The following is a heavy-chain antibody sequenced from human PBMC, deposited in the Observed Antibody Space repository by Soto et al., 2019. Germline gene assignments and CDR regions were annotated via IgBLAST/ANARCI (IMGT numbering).Heavy chain of an antibody. CDR3: ARDGAIYCSSTSCPPRDYGMDV. V-gene: IGHV3-48*03. Sequence: GGALKLYCAASGFPFRIYKMNWVRQAPVKGLEWVPYISSSGSTIYYADSVKGRFTISRDNAKNSLYLQMNSLRAEDTAVYYCARDGAIYCSSTSCPPRDYGMDVWGQGTPVTVSS. CDR1: GFPFRIYK. CDR2: ISSSGSTI. J-gene: IGHJ6*01. D-gene: IGHD2-2*01.